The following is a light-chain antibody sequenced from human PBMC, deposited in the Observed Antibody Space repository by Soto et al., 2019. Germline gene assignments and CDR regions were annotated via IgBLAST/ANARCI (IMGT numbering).Light chain of an antibody. CDR1: QSVSSSY. CDR3: XQYGSSPLT. Sequence: EIVLTQSPGTLSLSPGERATLSCRASQSVSSSYLAWYQQKPGQAPRLLIYGASSRATGIPDRFSGSGSGXXXXXTXXXLXPEXFXXYYCXQYGSSPLTFGGGTKVEIK. J-gene: IGKJ4*01. V-gene: IGKV3-20*01. CDR2: GAS.